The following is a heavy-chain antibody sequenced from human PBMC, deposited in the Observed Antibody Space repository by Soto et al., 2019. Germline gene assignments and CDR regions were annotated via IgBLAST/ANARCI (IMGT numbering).Heavy chain of an antibody. J-gene: IGHJ6*03. CDR2: IWYDGSNK. CDR1: GFTFSSYG. CDR3: ARDRTVTLRGGYYYDMDV. Sequence: QVQLVESGGGVVQPGRSLRLSCAASGFTFSSYGMHWVRQAPGKGLEWVAVIWYDGSNKYYADSVKGRFTISRDNSKNTLYLQMNSLRDEDTAVYYCARDRTVTLRGGYYYDMDVWGKGTTVTVSS. V-gene: IGHV3-33*01. D-gene: IGHD4-17*01.